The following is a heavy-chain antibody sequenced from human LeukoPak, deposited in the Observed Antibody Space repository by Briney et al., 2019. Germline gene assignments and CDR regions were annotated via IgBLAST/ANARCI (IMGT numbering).Heavy chain of an antibody. CDR2: IYSGGST. J-gene: IGHJ4*02. V-gene: IGHV3-66*01. D-gene: IGHD3-22*01. Sequence: GSLRLSCAASGFTVSSNYMSWVRQAPGKGLEWVSVIYSGGSTYYADSVKGRFTISRDNSKNTLHLQMNSLRAEDTAVYYCARDGLSRYYDSSGYYSKWGQGTLVTVSS. CDR1: GFTVSSNY. CDR3: ARDGLSRYYDSSGYYSK.